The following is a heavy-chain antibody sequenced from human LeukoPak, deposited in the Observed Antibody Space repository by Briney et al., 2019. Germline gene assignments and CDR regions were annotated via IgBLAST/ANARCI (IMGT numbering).Heavy chain of an antibody. CDR3: VKDFVVVPGLVNYFDY. V-gene: IGHV3-23*01. D-gene: IGHD2-2*01. CDR1: GFTFSSYG. J-gene: IGHJ4*02. Sequence: GGSLRLSCAASGFTFSSYGMSWVRQAPGKGLEWVSAISGSIGSTFYTDSVKGRFTISRDNSKNTLSLQMNSLRVEDTAVYYCVKDFVVVPGLVNYFDYWGQGTLVTVSS. CDR2: ISGSIGST.